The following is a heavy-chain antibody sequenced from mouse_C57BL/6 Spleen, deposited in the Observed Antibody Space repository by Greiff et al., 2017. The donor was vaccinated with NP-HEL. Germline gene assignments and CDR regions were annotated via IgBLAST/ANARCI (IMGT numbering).Heavy chain of an antibody. D-gene: IGHD1-1*01. CDR2: INPSSGYT. CDR1: GYTFTSYT. CDR3: ARGYGSSFHWYFDV. Sequence: VKLMESGAELARPGASVKMSCKASGYTFTSYTMHWVKQRPGQGLEWIGYINPSSGYTKYNQKFKDKATLTADKSSSTAYMQLSSLTSEDSAVYDCARGYGSSFHWYFDVWGTGTTVTVSS. J-gene: IGHJ1*03. V-gene: IGHV1-4*01.